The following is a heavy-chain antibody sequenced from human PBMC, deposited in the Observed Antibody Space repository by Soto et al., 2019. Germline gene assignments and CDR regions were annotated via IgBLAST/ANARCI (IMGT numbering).Heavy chain of an antibody. Sequence: SETLSLTCTVSGGSVSSGDYYWSWIRQPPGKGLEWIGYIYYSWSNNYNPSLKSRVSISLDTSKNQFSLRLTSVTAADTALDYCARIPVDTYRNNWCEPWGQGTRGAVSS. J-gene: IGHJ5*02. CDR2: IYYSWSN. CDR1: GGSVSSGDYY. CDR3: ARIPVDTYRNNWCEP. D-gene: IGHD5-18*01. V-gene: IGHV4-61*08.